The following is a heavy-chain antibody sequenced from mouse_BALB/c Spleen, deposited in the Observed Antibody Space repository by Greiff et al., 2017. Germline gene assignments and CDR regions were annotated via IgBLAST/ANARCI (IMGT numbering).Heavy chain of an antibody. CDR3: ARGEDYFDY. CDR2: IYPGDGDT. CDR1: GYTFTSYW. V-gene: IGHV1-87*01. J-gene: IGHJ2*01. Sequence: VQLHQSGAELARPGASVKLSCKASGYTFTSYWMQWVKQRPGQGLEWIGAIYPGDGDTRYTQKFKGKATLTADKSSSTAYMQLSSLASEDSAVYYCARGEDYFDYWGQGTTLTVSS.